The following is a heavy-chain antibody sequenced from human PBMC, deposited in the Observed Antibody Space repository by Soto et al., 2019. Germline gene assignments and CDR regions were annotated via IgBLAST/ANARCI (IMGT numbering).Heavy chain of an antibody. D-gene: IGHD2-21*02. J-gene: IGHJ4*02. V-gene: IGHV4-31*03. CDR3: ARRVPLGVTDY. CDR1: GGSISSGGYY. Sequence: QVQLQESGPGLVKPSQTLSLTCTVSGGSISSGGYYWSWIRQHPGKGLEWIGYIYYSGSTYYNPSLNSRVTISVDTSKNQFYLKLSSVTAADTAVYYCARRVPLGVTDYWGQGTLVTVSS. CDR2: IYYSGST.